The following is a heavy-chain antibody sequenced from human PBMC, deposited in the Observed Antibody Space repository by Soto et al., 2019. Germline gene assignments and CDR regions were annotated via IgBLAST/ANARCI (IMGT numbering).Heavy chain of an antibody. J-gene: IGHJ3*01. CDR1: GDSIRSPDCY. Sequence: QVQLQESSPGLVKPSQTLSLTCSVSGDSIRSPDCYWGWLRQTPGKGLEWIGYSSYTGSSYYHPSLKSRVGKSVDTAKNQFSLKRTSVSAADTATYYCARDMWSGDYSGAFDVWGQATTVTVSS. D-gene: IGHD4-4*01. CDR3: ARDMWSGDYSGAFDV. CDR2: SSYTGSS. V-gene: IGHV4-30-4*01.